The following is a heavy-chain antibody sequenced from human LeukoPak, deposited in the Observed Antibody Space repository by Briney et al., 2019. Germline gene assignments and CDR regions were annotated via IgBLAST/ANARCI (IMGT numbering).Heavy chain of an antibody. CDR2: ISGSGGST. J-gene: IGHJ4*02. D-gene: IGHD1-7*01. CDR1: GFTFSSYA. CDR3: AKDLGAGTTKYFNY. V-gene: IGHV3-23*01. Sequence: PGGSLRLSWAASGFTFSSYAMSWVRQAPGKGLEWVSAISGSGGSTYYADSVKGRFTISRDNSKNTLYLQMNSLRAEDTAVYYCAKDLGAGTTKYFNYWGQGTLVTVSS.